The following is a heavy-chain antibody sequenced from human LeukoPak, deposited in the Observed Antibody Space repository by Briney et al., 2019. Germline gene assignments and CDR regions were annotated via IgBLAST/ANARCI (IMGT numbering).Heavy chain of an antibody. V-gene: IGHV3-49*04. D-gene: IGHD1-26*01. CDR3: TRDASIGGAPFDY. CDR1: GFTFGDYA. J-gene: IGHJ4*02. CDR2: IRSKAYGGTT. Sequence: GGSLRLSCTASGFTFGDYAMSWVRQAPGKGLEWVGFIRSKAYGGTTEYAASVKGRFTISRDDSKSIAYLQMNSLKTEDTAVYYCTRDASIGGAPFDYWGQGTLVTVSS.